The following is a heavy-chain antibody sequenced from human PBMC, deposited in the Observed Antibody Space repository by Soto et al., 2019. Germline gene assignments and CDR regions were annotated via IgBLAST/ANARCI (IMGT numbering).Heavy chain of an antibody. Sequence: AGSLRLSCAASGFTFSSYAVSWVLQAPGKGLEWVSAISGSGGSTYYADSVKGRFTISRDNSKNTLYLQMNSLRAEDTAVYYCAKDWAPSVPSFDYWGQGTLVTVSS. D-gene: IGHD3-10*01. CDR3: AKDWAPSVPSFDY. CDR1: GFTFSSYA. CDR2: ISGSGGST. V-gene: IGHV3-23*01. J-gene: IGHJ4*02.